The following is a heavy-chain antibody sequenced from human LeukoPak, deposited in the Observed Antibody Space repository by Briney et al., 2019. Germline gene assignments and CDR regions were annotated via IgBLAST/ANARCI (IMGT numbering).Heavy chain of an antibody. Sequence: PSETLSLTCAVYGGSFSGYYWSWIRQPPGKGLEWIGEINHSGSTNYNPSLKSRVTISVGTSKNQFSLKLSSVTAADTAVYYCARNQYYDFWSGYQRNWFDPWGQGTLVTVSS. CDR3: ARNQYYDFWSGYQRNWFDP. CDR1: GGSFSGYY. CDR2: INHSGST. D-gene: IGHD3-3*01. V-gene: IGHV4-34*01. J-gene: IGHJ5*02.